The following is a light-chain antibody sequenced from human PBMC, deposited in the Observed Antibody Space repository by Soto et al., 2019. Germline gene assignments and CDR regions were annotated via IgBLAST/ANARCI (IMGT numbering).Light chain of an antibody. Sequence: QSVLTQPPSVSGSPGQRVTISCTGSSSNIGGGYHVPWYQQLPGTAPKLLIYGNSNRPSGVPDRFSGSKSGTSASLAITGLQAEDEADYYCQSYDSSLSGVVFGGGTKLTVL. CDR3: QSYDSSLSGVV. V-gene: IGLV1-40*01. CDR1: SSNIGGGYH. CDR2: GNS. J-gene: IGLJ2*01.